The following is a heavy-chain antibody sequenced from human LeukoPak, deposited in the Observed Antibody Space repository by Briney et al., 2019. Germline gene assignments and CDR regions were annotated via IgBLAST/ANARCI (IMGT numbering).Heavy chain of an antibody. D-gene: IGHD3-22*01. CDR1: GFTFSSYS. CDR2: IRSKANSYAT. V-gene: IGHV3-73*01. J-gene: IGHJ6*04. CDR3: TRLDVYYYDADVDV. Sequence: PGGSLRLSCAASGFTFSSYSMNWVRQASGKGLEWVGRIRSKANSYATAYAASVKGRFTISRDDSKNTAYLQMNSLKTEDTAVYYCTRLDVYYYDADVDVWGKGTTVTVSS.